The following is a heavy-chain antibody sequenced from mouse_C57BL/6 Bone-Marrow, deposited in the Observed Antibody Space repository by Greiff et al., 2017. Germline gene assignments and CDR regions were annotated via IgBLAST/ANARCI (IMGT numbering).Heavy chain of an antibody. CDR2: IDPSDSYT. CDR3: ARYYYDFPHYYAMDY. Sequence: QVQLQQSGAELVMPGASVKLSCKASGYTFTSYWMHWVKQRPGQGLEWIGEIDPSDSYTNYNQKFKGKSTLTVDKSSSTAYMQLSSLTSEDSAVYYCARYYYDFPHYYAMDYWGQGTSGTVSS. V-gene: IGHV1-69*01. CDR1: GYTFTSYW. J-gene: IGHJ4*01. D-gene: IGHD2-4*01.